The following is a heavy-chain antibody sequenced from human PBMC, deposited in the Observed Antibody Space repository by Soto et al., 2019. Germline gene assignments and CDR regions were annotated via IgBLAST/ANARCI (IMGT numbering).Heavy chain of an antibody. CDR3: ARVFAPWSDFWTGYFVFDA. D-gene: IGHD3-3*01. J-gene: IGHJ4*02. CDR1: GGSVSSYDYY. V-gene: IGHV4-39*02. Sequence: ETLSLTCSVSGGSVSSYDYYWGWIRQPPGKGLEWVGTALFSGSTYYNPSLKRRLTMSVDTSNNRFSLRLRSVTATDTAVYYCARVFAPWSDFWTGYFVFDAWGPGTLVTVSS. CDR2: ALFSGST.